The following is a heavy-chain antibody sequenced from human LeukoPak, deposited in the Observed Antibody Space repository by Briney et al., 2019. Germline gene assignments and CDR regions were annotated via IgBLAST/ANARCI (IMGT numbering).Heavy chain of an antibody. Sequence: GGSLRLSCAASGFTFTRYSMNWVRQAPGKGLEWVSSISSSGSYIFYAQSVEGRFIISRDNAKNSHYLQMNSLRVDDTAVYFCARGTYRSSCPSIGMPYYLDYWGQGILVTVSS. V-gene: IGHV3-21*01. D-gene: IGHD6-6*01. CDR3: ARGTYRSSCPSIGMPYYLDY. CDR1: GFTFTRYS. J-gene: IGHJ4*02. CDR2: ISSSGSYI.